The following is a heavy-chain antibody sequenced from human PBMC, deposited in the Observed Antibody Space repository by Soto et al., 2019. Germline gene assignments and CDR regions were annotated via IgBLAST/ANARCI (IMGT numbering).Heavy chain of an antibody. Sequence: SGTLSLTCTVSGGSISSYYWSWIRQPPGKGLEWIGYIYYSGSTNYNPSLKSRVTISVDTSKNQFSLKLSSVTAEDTAVYYCARVVEVSKSYDFWSGYYTAPGMDVWGKGTTVPVSS. CDR1: GGSISSYY. CDR3: ARVVEVSKSYDFWSGYYTAPGMDV. D-gene: IGHD3-3*01. J-gene: IGHJ6*04. CDR2: IYYSGST. V-gene: IGHV4-59*01.